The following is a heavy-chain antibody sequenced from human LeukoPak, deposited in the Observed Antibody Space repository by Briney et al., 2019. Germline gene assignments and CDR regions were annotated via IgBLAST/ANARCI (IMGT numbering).Heavy chain of an antibody. V-gene: IGHV4-59*08. D-gene: IGHD6-6*01. CDR1: GGSIRSYY. Sequence: SETLSLTRTVSGGSIRSYYWSWIRQPPGKGVEWIGYVFHTGDTNYNPSLKSRGTISADTSKNQFSLKISSVTAADTAVYYCAGPPFSRPFEYWGKGTLVTVSS. CDR2: VFHTGDT. J-gene: IGHJ4*02. CDR3: AGPPFSRPFEY.